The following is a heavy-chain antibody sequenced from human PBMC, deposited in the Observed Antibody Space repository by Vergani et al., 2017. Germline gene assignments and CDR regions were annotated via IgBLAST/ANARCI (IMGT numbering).Heavy chain of an antibody. D-gene: IGHD6-6*01. CDR3: ARDAEYSSSSYYYGMDV. CDR2: INSDGSST. Sequence: EVQLVESGGGLVQPGGSLRLSCAASGFTFSSYWMHWVRQAPGKGLVWVSRINSDGSSTSYADSVKGRFTISRDNAKNTLYLQMNSLRAEDTAVYYCARDAEYSSSSYYYGMDVWCQGTTVTVSS. V-gene: IGHV3-74*01. CDR1: GFTFSSYW. J-gene: IGHJ6*02.